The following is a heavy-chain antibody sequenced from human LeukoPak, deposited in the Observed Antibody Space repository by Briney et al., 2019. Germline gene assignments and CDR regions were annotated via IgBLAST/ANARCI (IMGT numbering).Heavy chain of an antibody. Sequence: PGGSLRLSCAASGFTFSAYAMSWVRQAPGKGLEWGSAICRSGSSTDYADSVKGRFTISRDNAKNSLYLQMDSLRAEDTAVYYCARGRYCSSGSCYLDCWGQGTLVTVSS. CDR1: GFTFSAYA. CDR2: ICRSGSST. J-gene: IGHJ4*02. CDR3: ARGRYCSSGSCYLDC. V-gene: IGHV3-23*01. D-gene: IGHD2-15*01.